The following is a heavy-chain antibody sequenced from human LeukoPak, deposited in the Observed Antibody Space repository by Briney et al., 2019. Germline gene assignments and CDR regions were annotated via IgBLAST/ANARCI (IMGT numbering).Heavy chain of an antibody. CDR2: IYTSGST. V-gene: IGHV4-61*02. Sequence: SGTLSLTCTVSGGSISSGSYYWSWIRQPARKGLEWIGRIYTSGSTNYNPSLKSRVTISVDTSKNQFSLKLSSVTAADTAVYYCARDRGSGSYWPYYCMDVWGKGTTVTISS. D-gene: IGHD3-10*01. CDR3: ARDRGSGSYWPYYCMDV. J-gene: IGHJ6*03. CDR1: GGSISSGSYY.